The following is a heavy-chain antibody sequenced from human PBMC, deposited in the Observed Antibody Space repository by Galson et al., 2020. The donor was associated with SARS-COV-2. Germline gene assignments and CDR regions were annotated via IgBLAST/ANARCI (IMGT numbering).Heavy chain of an antibody. CDR1: GFSLSTSGVG. D-gene: IGHD6-19*01. CDR2: IYWDDDK. CDR3: AHRGIAVAGRPYFDY. Sequence: KMSCPTLVKPTQTLTLTCTFSGFSLSTSGVGVGWIRQPPGKALEWLALIYWDDDKRYSPSLKSRLTITKDTSKNQVVLTMTNMDPVDTATYYCAHRGIAVAGRPYFDYWGQGTLVTVSS. J-gene: IGHJ4*02. V-gene: IGHV2-5*02.